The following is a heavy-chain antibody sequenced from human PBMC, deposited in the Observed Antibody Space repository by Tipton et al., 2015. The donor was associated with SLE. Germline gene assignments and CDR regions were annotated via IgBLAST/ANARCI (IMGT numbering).Heavy chain of an antibody. J-gene: IGHJ4*02. CDR3: ARDGYTHTWYYLDS. Sequence: SLRLSCAASGFNFSTYALHWVRQAPGKGLEWVAAIGYDGTNRHYVDSVKGRFTISRDNSRNTLLLQMTSLRPEDTAVYFCARDGYTHTWYYLDSWGQGTLVTVSS. CDR1: GFNFSTYA. D-gene: IGHD2-2*02. V-gene: IGHV3-30*01. CDR2: IGYDGTNR.